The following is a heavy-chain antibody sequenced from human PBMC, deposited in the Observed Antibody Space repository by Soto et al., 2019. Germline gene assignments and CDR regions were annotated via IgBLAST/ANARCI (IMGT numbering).Heavy chain of an antibody. CDR2: MSHSGGT. D-gene: IGHD1-1*01. J-gene: IGHJ3*02. V-gene: IGHV4-34*01. CDR3: ARVERGTATTVVDAFDI. Sequence: QVQLQQWGAGLLKPSETLSLTCAVFGGSVNSGNYYWSWIRQPPGKGLEWIGEMSHSGGTHFNPSRQSRVTISVDTSNIQFSLKMSSVTAADTALYYCARVERGTATTVVDAFDIWGPGTMVTVSS. CDR1: GGSVNSGNYY.